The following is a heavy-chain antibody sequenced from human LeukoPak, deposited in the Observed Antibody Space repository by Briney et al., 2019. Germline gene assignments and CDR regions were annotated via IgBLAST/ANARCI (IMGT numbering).Heavy chain of an antibody. CDR1: GFTFSSYS. D-gene: IGHD1-1*01. Sequence: PGGSLSLSCAASGFTFSSYSMNWVRQAPGKGLEWVSSISSSSRYIYYADSVKGRFTITRDNAKNSLYLQTNSLRAEDTAVYYCARTGALNWNYYYYYYMDVWGKGTTVTVSS. V-gene: IGHV3-21*01. J-gene: IGHJ6*03. CDR3: ARTGALNWNYYYYYYMDV. CDR2: ISSSSRYI.